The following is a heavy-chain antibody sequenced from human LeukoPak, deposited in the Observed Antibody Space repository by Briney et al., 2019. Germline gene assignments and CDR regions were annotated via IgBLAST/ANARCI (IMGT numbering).Heavy chain of an antibody. CDR2: IRQERGQE. CDR1: GLTVSNHW. D-gene: IGHD5-18*01. V-gene: IGHV3-7*03. CDR3: ASLDTAKQPLANH. Sequence: GGSLRLSCVASGLTVSNHWMSWVRQAPGKGLEWVANIRQERGQEYYVDSVKGRFTISKDSAKNSLYLQMNSLRVEDTAMYYCASLDTAKQPLANHWGQGTLVTVSP. J-gene: IGHJ5*02.